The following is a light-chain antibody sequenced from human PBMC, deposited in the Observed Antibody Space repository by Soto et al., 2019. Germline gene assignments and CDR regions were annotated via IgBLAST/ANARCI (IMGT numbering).Light chain of an antibody. Sequence: EIVLTQSPGTLYLSPGERATLPCRASQSVSSSYLAWYQQRPGQAPRLLTYDASSRATGIPDRFSGSGSGTDFTLTISRLEPEDFAVYYCQQFGSSRWTFGQGTKVEI. J-gene: IGKJ1*01. CDR1: QSVSSSY. CDR3: QQFGSSRWT. V-gene: IGKV3-20*01. CDR2: DAS.